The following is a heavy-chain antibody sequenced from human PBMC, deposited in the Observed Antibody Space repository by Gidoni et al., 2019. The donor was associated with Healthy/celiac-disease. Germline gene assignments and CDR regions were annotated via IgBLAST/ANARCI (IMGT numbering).Heavy chain of an antibody. CDR3: ARQVDYYDSSGYYYEDWYFDL. CDR2: IYYSGST. V-gene: IGHV4-59*01. J-gene: IGHJ2*01. D-gene: IGHD3-22*01. CDR1: GGSISSYY. Sequence: QVQLQESGPGLVKPSETLSLTCTVSGGSISSYYRSWIRQPPGKGLEWIGYIYYSGSTNYTPSLESRVTISVDTSNNQFSLKLSSVTAADTAVYYCARQVDYYDSSGYYYEDWYFDLWGRGTLVTVSS.